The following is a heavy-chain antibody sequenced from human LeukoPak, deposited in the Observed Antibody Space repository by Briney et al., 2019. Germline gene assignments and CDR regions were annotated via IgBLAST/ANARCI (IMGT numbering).Heavy chain of an antibody. J-gene: IGHJ4*02. CDR2: ISGSGGST. CDR1: VFTFSSYA. Sequence: PGGSLRLSCAASVFTFSSYAMSWVRQAPGKGLEWVSAISGSGGSTYYADSVKGRFTISRDNSKNTLYLQMNSLRAEDTAVYYCAKGVLLIGIFDYWGQGTLVTVSS. CDR3: AKGVLLIGIFDY. V-gene: IGHV3-23*01. D-gene: IGHD2-15*01.